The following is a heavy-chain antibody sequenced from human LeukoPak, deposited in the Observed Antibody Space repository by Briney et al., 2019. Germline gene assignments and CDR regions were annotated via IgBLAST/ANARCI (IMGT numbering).Heavy chain of an antibody. Sequence: SETLSLTCAVYGGSFSGYYWSWIRQPPGKGLEWIGEINHSGSTNYNPSLKSRVTISVDTSKNQFSLKLSSVTAADTAVYYCARLTFDGSSGYYSWFDYWGQGIPVTVSS. CDR2: INHSGST. D-gene: IGHD3-22*01. J-gene: IGHJ4*02. V-gene: IGHV4-34*01. CDR3: ARLTFDGSSGYYSWFDY. CDR1: GGSFSGYY.